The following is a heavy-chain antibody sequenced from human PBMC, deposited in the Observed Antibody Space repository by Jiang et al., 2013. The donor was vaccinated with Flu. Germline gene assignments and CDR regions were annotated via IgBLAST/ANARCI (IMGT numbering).Heavy chain of an antibody. D-gene: IGHD3-3*01. V-gene: IGHV4-34*01. CDR3: AIRFWRPYYYGMDV. CDR1: GGSFSGYY. Sequence: LLKPSETLSLTCAVYGGSFSGYYWSWIRQPPGKGLEWIGEINHSGSTNYNPSLKSRVAISVDTSKNQFSLKLSSVTAADTAVYYCAIRFWRPYYYGMDVWGQGTTVTVSS. J-gene: IGHJ6*02. CDR2: INHSGST.